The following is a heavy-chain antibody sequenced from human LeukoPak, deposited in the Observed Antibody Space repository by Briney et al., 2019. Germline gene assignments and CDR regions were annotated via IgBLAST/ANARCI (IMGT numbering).Heavy chain of an antibody. D-gene: IGHD5-18*01. V-gene: IGHV3-21*01. CDR2: ISSSSSYI. CDR1: GFTFSSYS. J-gene: IGHJ4*02. Sequence: GGSLRLSCAASGFTFSSYSMNWVRQAPGKGLEWVSSISSSSSYIYYADSVKGRFTISRDNAKNSLYLQMNSLRAEDAAVYYCARDDTDYPGGLGFDYWGQGTLVTVSS. CDR3: ARDDTDYPGGLGFDY.